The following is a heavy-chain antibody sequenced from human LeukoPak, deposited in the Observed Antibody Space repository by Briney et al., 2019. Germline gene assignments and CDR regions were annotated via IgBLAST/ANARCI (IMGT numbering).Heavy chain of an antibody. D-gene: IGHD6-19*01. CDR3: AREPRRRIAVAGTSDAFDI. CDR1: RYTFRSYE. J-gene: IGHJ3*02. Sequence: GGSLRLSCAASRYTFRSYEMNWVRQAPGKGLEWVSYISSSGSTIYYADSVKGRFTISRDNAKNSLYLQMNSLRAEDTAVYYCAREPRRRIAVAGTSDAFDIWGQGTMVTVSS. CDR2: ISSSGSTI. V-gene: IGHV3-48*03.